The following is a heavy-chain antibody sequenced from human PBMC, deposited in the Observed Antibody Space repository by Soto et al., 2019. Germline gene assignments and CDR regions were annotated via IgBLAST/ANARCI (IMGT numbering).Heavy chain of an antibody. CDR1: GYTFTSYY. Sequence: QVQLVQSGAEVKKPGASVKVSCKASGYTFTSYYMHWVRQAPGQGLEWMGIINPSGGSTSYAQKFQGRVTMTRDTSTSTVYMERSSLRSEDTAVYYCARKDIVVVPAATTGDQPFDIWGQGTMVTVSS. V-gene: IGHV1-46*03. CDR2: INPSGGST. J-gene: IGHJ3*02. CDR3: ARKDIVVVPAATTGDQPFDI. D-gene: IGHD2-2*01.